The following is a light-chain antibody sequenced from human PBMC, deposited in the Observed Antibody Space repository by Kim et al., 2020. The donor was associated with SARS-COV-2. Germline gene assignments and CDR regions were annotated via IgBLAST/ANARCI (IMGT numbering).Light chain of an antibody. CDR1: GSNIGLNT. Sequence: GQRVTISCSGSGSNIGLNTVNWYQKFPGTAPKLLIYSDDQRPSGVPGRFSGSKSGTSASLVISGLQPKDEADYYCAAWDDSLNGRVFGGGTQLTVL. V-gene: IGLV1-44*01. CDR2: SDD. J-gene: IGLJ3*02. CDR3: AAWDDSLNGRV.